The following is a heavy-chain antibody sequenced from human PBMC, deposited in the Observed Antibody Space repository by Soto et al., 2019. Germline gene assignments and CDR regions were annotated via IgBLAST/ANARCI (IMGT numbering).Heavy chain of an antibody. CDR3: ARDSSHSYYYGSGSYMH. CDR1: GFTVSSNY. CDR2: IYSGGST. V-gene: IGHV3-66*01. D-gene: IGHD3-10*01. J-gene: IGHJ4*02. Sequence: GGSLRLSCAASGFTVSSNYMSWVRQAPGKGLEWVSVIYSGGSTYYADSVKGRFTISRDNSKNTLYLQMNSLRAEDTAVYYCARDSSHSYYYGSGSYMHWGQGTRVTVSS.